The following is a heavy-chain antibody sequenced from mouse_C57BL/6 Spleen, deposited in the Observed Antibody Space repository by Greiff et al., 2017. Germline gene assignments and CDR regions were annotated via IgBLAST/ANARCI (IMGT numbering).Heavy chain of an antibody. CDR3: ARGGVRDYAMDY. Sequence: QVQLQQSGAELVRPGTSVKVSCKASGYAFTNYLIEWVKQRPGQGLEWIGVINPGSGGTNYNEKFKGKATLTADKSSSTAYMQLSSLTSEDSAVYFWARGGVRDYAMDYWGQGTSVTVSS. V-gene: IGHV1-54*01. CDR1: GYAFTNYL. J-gene: IGHJ4*01. D-gene: IGHD2-14*01. CDR2: INPGSGGT.